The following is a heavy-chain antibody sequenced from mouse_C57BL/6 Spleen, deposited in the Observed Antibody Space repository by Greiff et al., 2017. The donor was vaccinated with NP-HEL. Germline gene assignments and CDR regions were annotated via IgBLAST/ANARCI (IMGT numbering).Heavy chain of an antibody. CDR3: ARNRRITTVVDYAMDY. D-gene: IGHD1-1*01. V-gene: IGHV2-2*01. J-gene: IGHJ4*01. CDR2: IWSGGST. Sequence: VQLQESGPGLVQPSQSLSITCTVSGFSLTSYGVHWVRQSPGKGLEWLGVIWSGGSTDYNAAFISRLSISKDNSKSQVFFKMNSLQADDTAIYYCARNRRITTVVDYAMDYWGQGTSVTVSS. CDR1: GFSLTSYG.